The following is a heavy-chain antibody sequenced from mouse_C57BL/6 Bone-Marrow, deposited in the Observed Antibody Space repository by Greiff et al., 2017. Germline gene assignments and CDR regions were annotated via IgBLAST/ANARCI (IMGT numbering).Heavy chain of an antibody. CDR1: GFNIKDDY. CDR3: TGLLYYFDY. V-gene: IGHV14-4*01. Sequence: EVKLQESGAELVRPGASVKLSCTASGFNIKDDYMHWVKQRPEQGLEWIGWIDPENGDTEYASKFQGKATITADTSSNTAYLQLSSLTSEDTAVYYCTGLLYYFDYWGQGTTRTVSS. D-gene: IGHD1-1*01. J-gene: IGHJ2*01. CDR2: IDPENGDT.